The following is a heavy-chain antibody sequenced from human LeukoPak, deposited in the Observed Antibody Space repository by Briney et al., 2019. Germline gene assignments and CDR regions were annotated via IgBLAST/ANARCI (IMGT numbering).Heavy chain of an antibody. D-gene: IGHD3-9*01. CDR3: AKDTGRRYFDWLFDY. CDR2: ISYDGSNK. V-gene: IGHV3-30*18. J-gene: IGHJ4*02. Sequence: GGSLRLSCAASGFTFSSYGMHWVPQAPGKGLEWVAVISYDGSNKYYADSVKGRFTISRDNSKNTLYLQMNSLRAEDTAVFYCAKDTGRRYFDWLFDYWGQGTLVTVSS. CDR1: GFTFSSYG.